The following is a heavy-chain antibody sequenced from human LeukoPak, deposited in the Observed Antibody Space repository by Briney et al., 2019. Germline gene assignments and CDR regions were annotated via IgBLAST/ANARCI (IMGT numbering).Heavy chain of an antibody. J-gene: IGHJ6*02. CDR1: GYSFTSYW. Sequence: GESLKISCKGSGYSFTSYWIGWVRQMPGEGLEWMGIIYPGDSDTRYSPSFQGQVTISADKSISTAYLQWSSLKASDTAMYYCARHRGWPINYYYGVDVWGQGTTVTVSS. V-gene: IGHV5-51*01. CDR2: IYPGDSDT. D-gene: IGHD5-12*01. CDR3: ARHRGWPINYYYGVDV.